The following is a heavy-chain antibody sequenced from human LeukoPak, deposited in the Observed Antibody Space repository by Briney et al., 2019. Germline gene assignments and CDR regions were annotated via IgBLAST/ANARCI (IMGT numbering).Heavy chain of an antibody. CDR2: INPSGGST. J-gene: IGHJ4*02. CDR3: AREAVVVYFDY. V-gene: IGHV1-46*01. Sequence: GASVKVSCKASGYTFSSYYMHWVRQAPGQGLEWMGIINPSGGSTSYAQKFQGRVTMTRDTSTSTVYMELSSLRSEDTAVYYCAREAVVVYFDYWGQGTLVTVSS. D-gene: IGHD2-2*01. CDR1: GYTFSSYY.